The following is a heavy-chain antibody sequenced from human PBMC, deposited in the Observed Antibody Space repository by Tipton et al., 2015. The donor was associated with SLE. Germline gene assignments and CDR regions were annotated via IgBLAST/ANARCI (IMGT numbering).Heavy chain of an antibody. V-gene: IGHV4-39*07. Sequence: TLSLTCTVSGGSISSGGYYWSWIRQPPGKGLEWIGEINHSGSTNYDPSLKSRVTISVDTSKNQFSLKLSSVTAADTAVYYCARTIEAAFDIWGQGTLVTVSS. CDR3: ARTIEAAFDI. D-gene: IGHD5-24*01. J-gene: IGHJ3*02. CDR2: INHSGST. CDR1: GGSISSGGYY.